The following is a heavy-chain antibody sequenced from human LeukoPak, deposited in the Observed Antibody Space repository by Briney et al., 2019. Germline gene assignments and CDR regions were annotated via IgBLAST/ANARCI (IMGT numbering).Heavy chain of an antibody. CDR2: VYSTGNT. Sequence: GWIRQPPGKGRGWIGSVYSTGNTNYNLSLKSRVTMSIDTSKNQLSLKLTSVTAADTAMYYCARHHTSSKPIDYWGQGTLVTVSS. CDR3: ARHHTSSKPIDY. V-gene: IGHV4-39*01. D-gene: IGHD3-16*01. J-gene: IGHJ4*02.